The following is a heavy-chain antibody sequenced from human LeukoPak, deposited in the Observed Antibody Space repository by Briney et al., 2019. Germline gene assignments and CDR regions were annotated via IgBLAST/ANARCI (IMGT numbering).Heavy chain of an antibody. CDR3: ARDGPSNWFNP. CDR1: GYTFTGYY. Sequence: GASVKVSCKAYGYTFTGYYMHWVRQAPGQGLEWMGWINPNNGGTKYAQRFQGRVTMTRDTSISTAYMELRWLRSDDTAVHYCARDGPSNWFNPWGQGTLVTVSS. V-gene: IGHV1-2*02. CDR2: INPNNGGT. J-gene: IGHJ5*02.